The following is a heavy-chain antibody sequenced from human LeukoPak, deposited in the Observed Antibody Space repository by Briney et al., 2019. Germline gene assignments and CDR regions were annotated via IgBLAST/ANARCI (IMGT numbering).Heavy chain of an antibody. CDR2: IYSGGST. V-gene: IGHV3-53*01. Sequence: GGSLRLSFAASGFPVSSNYMSWVRQAPGKGLEWVSVIYSGGSTYYADSVKGRFTISRDNSKNTLYLQMNSLRAEDTAVYYCARSWELLVFDPWGQGTLVTVSS. D-gene: IGHD1-26*01. CDR3: ARSWELLVFDP. J-gene: IGHJ5*02. CDR1: GFPVSSNY.